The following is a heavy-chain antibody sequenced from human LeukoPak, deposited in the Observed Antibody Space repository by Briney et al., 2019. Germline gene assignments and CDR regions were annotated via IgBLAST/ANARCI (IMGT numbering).Heavy chain of an antibody. Sequence: GESLKISCKGSGYRFISYWIGWVRQMPGKGLEWMGIIYTDDSDTRYSPSFQGQVTISADKSTSTAYLQWGSLKASDTAMYYCARGTGCSGGNCDPDAFDIWGQGTRVTVSS. V-gene: IGHV5-51*01. CDR1: GYRFISYW. D-gene: IGHD2-15*01. CDR2: IYTDDSDT. CDR3: ARGTGCSGGNCDPDAFDI. J-gene: IGHJ3*02.